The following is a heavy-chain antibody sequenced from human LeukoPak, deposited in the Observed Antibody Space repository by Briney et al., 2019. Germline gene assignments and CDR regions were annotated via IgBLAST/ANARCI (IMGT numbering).Heavy chain of an antibody. V-gene: IGHV3-11*06. CDR1: GFPFNNYY. CDR2: ISTSSDT. CDR3: ARGRYGMDV. J-gene: IGHJ6*02. Sequence: KSGGSLRLSCAAPGFPFNNYYMTWIRQAPGKGLEWVSYISTSSDTNYADSVQGRFSVSRDNAKNSLYLQMNSLRAEDTAVYYCARGRYGMDVWGQGTTVTVSS.